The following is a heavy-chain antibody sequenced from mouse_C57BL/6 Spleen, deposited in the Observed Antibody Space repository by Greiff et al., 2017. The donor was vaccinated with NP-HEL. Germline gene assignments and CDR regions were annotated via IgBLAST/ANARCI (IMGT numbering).Heavy chain of an antibody. J-gene: IGHJ3*01. CDR3: ARMPVGRGFAY. D-gene: IGHD1-1*02. V-gene: IGHV1-64*01. Sequence: VKLQQPGAELVKPGASVKLSCKASGYTFTSYWMHWVKQRPGQGLEWIGMIHPNSGSTNYNEKFKSKATLTVDKSSSTAYMQLSSLTSEDSAVYYCARMPVGRGFAYWGQGTLVTVSA. CDR1: GYTFTSYW. CDR2: IHPNSGST.